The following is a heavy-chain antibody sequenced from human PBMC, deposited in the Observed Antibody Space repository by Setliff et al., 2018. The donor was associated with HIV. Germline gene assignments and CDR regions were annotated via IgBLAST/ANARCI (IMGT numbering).Heavy chain of an antibody. D-gene: IGHD2-8*01. J-gene: IGHJ5*02. V-gene: IGHV4-39*01. CDR1: GGSISSSTYY. CDR2: IFYNGNT. CDR3: ARRGRDGVLIVSATGFDP. Sequence: PSETLSLTCSVSGGSISSSTYYWGWIRQPPGKGLGWIGDIFYNGNTYYNPSLKSRVAISVDTSENQFSLKLNSVTAADTAVYYCARRGRDGVLIVSATGFDPWGQGTLVTVSS.